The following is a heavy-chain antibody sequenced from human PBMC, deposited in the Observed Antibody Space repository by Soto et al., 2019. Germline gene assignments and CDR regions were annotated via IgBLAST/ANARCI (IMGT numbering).Heavy chain of an antibody. V-gene: IGHV3-30-3*01. D-gene: IGHD3-16*02. CDR2: VSYGDSNK. J-gene: IGHJ6*02. Sequence: QVQLLESGGGEVQPGRSLRLSCAASGFTFSAYARHWVRQAPGTGLEWVATVSYGDSNKYYADSVKGRFTMSRDNSKKSLFLQMNSLKVDDTAIYHCARSGFYRSVILFFYGVDVWGQGTTVTVSS. CDR1: GFTFSAYA. CDR3: ARSGFYRSVILFFYGVDV.